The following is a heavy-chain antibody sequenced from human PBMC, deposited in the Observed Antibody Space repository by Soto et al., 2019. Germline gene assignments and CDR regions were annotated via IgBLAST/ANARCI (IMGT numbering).Heavy chain of an antibody. CDR2: FDPEDGET. D-gene: IGHD3-9*01. CDR1: GYTLTELS. J-gene: IGHJ3*02. V-gene: IGHV1-24*01. Sequence: ASVKVSCKVSGYTLTELSMHWVRQAPGKGLEWMGGFDPEDGETIYAQKFQGRVTMTEDTSSDTAYMELSSLRSEDTAVYYCAADILTAYYAFDIWGQGTMVTVSS. CDR3: AADILTAYYAFDI.